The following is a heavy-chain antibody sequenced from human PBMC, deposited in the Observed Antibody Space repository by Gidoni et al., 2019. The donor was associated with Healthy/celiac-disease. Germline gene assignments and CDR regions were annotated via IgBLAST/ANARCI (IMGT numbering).Heavy chain of an antibody. CDR1: GFTFRSHA. J-gene: IGHJ6*02. CDR3: AKDPTVTTLWPDYYYYGMDV. D-gene: IGHD4-4*01. V-gene: IGHV3-23*01. Sequence: EVQLLESGGGLVQPGGSLRLSCAASGFTFRSHAMRWVRQAPGKGLEWVSAICGSGGSTYYADSVKGRFTISRDNSKNTLYLQMNSLRAEDTAVYYCAKDPTVTTLWPDYYYYGMDVWGQGTTVTVSS. CDR2: ICGSGGST.